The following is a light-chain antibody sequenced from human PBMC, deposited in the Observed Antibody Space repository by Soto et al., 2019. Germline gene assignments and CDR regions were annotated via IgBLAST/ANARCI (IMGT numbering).Light chain of an antibody. V-gene: IGKV3-11*01. CDR3: QQRENWPIT. J-gene: IGKJ5*01. CDR1: QSISGN. CDR2: DAS. Sequence: EILMTQSPATVSVSPGERATLSCRASQSISGNLAWYQQKPGQAPRLLIYDASSRATGIPARFSGSGSGTDFILTISSLEPEDFAVYYCQQRENWPITFGHGTRLEIK.